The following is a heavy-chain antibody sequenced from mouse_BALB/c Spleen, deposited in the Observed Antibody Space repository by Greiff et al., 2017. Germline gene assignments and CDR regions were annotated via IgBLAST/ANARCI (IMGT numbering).Heavy chain of an antibody. CDR1: GFTFTDYY. D-gene: IGHD2-1*01. CDR2: IRNKANGYTT. V-gene: IGHV7-3*02. Sequence: DVHLVESGGGLVQPGGSLRLSCATSGFTFTDYYMSWVRQPPGKALEWLGFIRNKANGYTTEYSASVKGRFTISRDNSQSILYLQMNTLRAEDSATYYCARDNGNYFDYWGQGTTLTVSS. J-gene: IGHJ2*01. CDR3: ARDNGNYFDY.